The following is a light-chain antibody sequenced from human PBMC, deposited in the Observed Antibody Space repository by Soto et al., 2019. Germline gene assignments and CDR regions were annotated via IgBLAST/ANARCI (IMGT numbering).Light chain of an antibody. CDR3: LHSHSTPFT. CDR2: GAS. J-gene: IGKJ5*01. Sequence: DVQMTQSPASLSASVGDRVTITCRASQNIKNYLSWYQQKPGKAPRVVIFGASLLQNGVPSTFSASGSGTDFTLTIRSLRPDAFATHYCLHSHSTPFTFGQGTRLDI. V-gene: IGKV1-39*01. CDR1: QNIKNY.